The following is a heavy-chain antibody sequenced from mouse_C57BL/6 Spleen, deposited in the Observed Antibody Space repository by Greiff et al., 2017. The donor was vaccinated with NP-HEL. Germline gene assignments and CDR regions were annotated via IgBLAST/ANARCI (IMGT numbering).Heavy chain of an antibody. CDR1: GYTFTSYW. Sequence: QVQLQQPGAELVKPGASVKLSCKASGYTFTSYWMHWVKQRPGQGLEWIGMIHPNSGSTNYNEKFKSKATLTVDKSSSTAYMQLSSLTSEDSAVYYCARSSYYYGSSLYWYFDVWGTGTTVTVSS. CDR2: IHPNSGST. D-gene: IGHD1-1*01. CDR3: ARSSYYYGSSLYWYFDV. V-gene: IGHV1-64*01. J-gene: IGHJ1*03.